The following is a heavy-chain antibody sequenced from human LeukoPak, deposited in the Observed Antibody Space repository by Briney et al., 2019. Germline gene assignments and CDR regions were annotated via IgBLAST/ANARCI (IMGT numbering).Heavy chain of an antibody. CDR1: GGSISSGGYY. CDR2: IYYSGST. V-gene: IGHV4-31*03. CDR3: ARVSRGGIQLWLP. Sequence: SETLSLTCTVSGGSISSGGYYWSWIRQHPGKGLEWIGYIYYSGSTYYNPSLKSRVTISVDTSKNQFSLKLSSVTAADTAVYYCARVSRGGIQLWLPWGQGTLVTVSS. J-gene: IGHJ5*02. D-gene: IGHD5-18*01.